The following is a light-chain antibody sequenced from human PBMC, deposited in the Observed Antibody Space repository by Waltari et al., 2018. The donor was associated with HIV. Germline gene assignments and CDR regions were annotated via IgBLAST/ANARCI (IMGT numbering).Light chain of an antibody. J-gene: IGKJ1*01. CDR1: QSISSW. V-gene: IGKV1-5*03. CDR3: QQYNTYSPPWT. CDR2: KAS. Sequence: DIQMTQSPSTLSVSVGDRVTITCRASQSISSWLAWYQQKPGKAPKLLIYKASSLESGVPSRFSGSGSGTEFTLTISSLQPDDFATYYCQQYNTYSPPWTFGQGTKVEIK.